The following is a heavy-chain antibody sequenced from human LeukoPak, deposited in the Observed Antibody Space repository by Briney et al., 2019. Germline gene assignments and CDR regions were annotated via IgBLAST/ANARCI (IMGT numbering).Heavy chain of an antibody. D-gene: IGHD6-19*01. J-gene: IGHJ3*02. Sequence: SVKVSCKASGYTFTSYDFNWVRQATGQGLEWMGGIIPIFGTSNYAQEFQGRVTITADESTSTAYMELISLRSEDTAVYYCAREKVAVAGTDAFDIWGQGTMVTVSS. V-gene: IGHV1-69*13. CDR1: GYTFTSYD. CDR3: AREKVAVAGTDAFDI. CDR2: IIPIFGTS.